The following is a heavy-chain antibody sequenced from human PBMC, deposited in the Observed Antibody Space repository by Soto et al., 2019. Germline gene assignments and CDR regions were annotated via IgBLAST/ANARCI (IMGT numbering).Heavy chain of an antibody. CDR2: IYYSGST. J-gene: IGHJ6*02. V-gene: IGHV4-59*01. Sequence: SETLSLTCTVSGGSISSYYWSWIRQPPGKGLEWIGYIYYSGSTNYNPSLKSRVTISVDTSKNQFSLKLSSVTAADTAVYYCARVVPSYYDILTGYPSHYYYYYGMDVWGQGTTVTVSS. D-gene: IGHD3-9*01. CDR1: GGSISSYY. CDR3: ARVVPSYYDILTGYPSHYYYYYGMDV.